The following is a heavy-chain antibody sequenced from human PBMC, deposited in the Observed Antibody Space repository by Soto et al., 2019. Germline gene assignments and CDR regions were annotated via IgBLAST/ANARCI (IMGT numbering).Heavy chain of an antibody. Sequence: PGGSLRLSCAASGFTFSSYAMHWVRQAPGKGLEWVAVISYDGSNKYYADSVKGRFTISRDNSKNTLYLQMNSLRAEDTAVYYCARGSYSSTSCPPGYYGMDVWGQGTTVTVSS. CDR1: GFTFSSYA. CDR3: ARGSYSSTSCPPGYYGMDV. CDR2: ISYDGSNK. J-gene: IGHJ6*02. V-gene: IGHV3-30-3*01. D-gene: IGHD2-2*01.